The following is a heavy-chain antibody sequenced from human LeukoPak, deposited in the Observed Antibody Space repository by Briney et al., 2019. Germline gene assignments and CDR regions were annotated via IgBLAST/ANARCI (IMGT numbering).Heavy chain of an antibody. CDR1: GGSISSSSYY. CDR3: ARDPSTSSSSSWADYDAFDI. D-gene: IGHD6-13*01. J-gene: IGHJ3*02. V-gene: IGHV4-39*07. Sequence: PSETLSLTCTVSGGSISSSSYYWGWIRQPPGKGLEWIGSIYYSGSTYYNPSLKSRVTISVDTSKNQFSLKLSSVTAADTAVYYCARDPSTSSSSSWADYDAFDIWGQGTMVTVSS. CDR2: IYYSGST.